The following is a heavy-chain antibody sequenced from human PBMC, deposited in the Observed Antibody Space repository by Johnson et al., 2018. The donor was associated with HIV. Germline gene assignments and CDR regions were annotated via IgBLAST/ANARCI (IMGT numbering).Heavy chain of an antibody. CDR3: ARQFPLADAFDI. V-gene: IGHV3-30-3*01. Sequence: VQLVESGGGLVKPGGSLRLSCAASGFTFSDYYMSWIRQAPGKGLEWVAVISYDGTKTYYTDSVKGWFTISRDNSRNTLYLQLNSLRAEDTAAYYCARQFPLADAFDIWGQGTLVTVSS. J-gene: IGHJ3*02. CDR1: GFTFSDYY. CDR2: ISYDGTKT. D-gene: IGHD5-24*01.